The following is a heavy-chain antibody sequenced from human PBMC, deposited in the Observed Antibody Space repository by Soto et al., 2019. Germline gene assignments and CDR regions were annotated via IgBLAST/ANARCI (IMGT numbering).Heavy chain of an antibody. Sequence: PGGSLRLSCEVSGFTFSRYGMHWVRQAPGKGLEWVSAISGSGGSTYYADSVKGRFTISRDNSKNTLYLQMNSLRAEDTAVYYCAKDRGYYDFWSGYYYFDYWGQGTLVTVSS. D-gene: IGHD3-3*01. CDR3: AKDRGYYDFWSGYYYFDY. V-gene: IGHV3-23*01. J-gene: IGHJ4*02. CDR2: ISGSGGST. CDR1: GFTFSRYG.